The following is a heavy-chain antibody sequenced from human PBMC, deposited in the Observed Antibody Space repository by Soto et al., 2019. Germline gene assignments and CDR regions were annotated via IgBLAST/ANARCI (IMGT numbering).Heavy chain of an antibody. CDR1: GYTFTSYS. Sequence: SVKFSCKASGYTFTSYSMQWVLQAPAGRREWMGWVNAGNGNTKYSQQLQSRVTITRDTSASTVYMELSSLRSEDTAVYYCARGDYYGPGSYYYYYYGMDVWGQGTTVTVSS. CDR2: VNAGNGNT. J-gene: IGHJ6*02. CDR3: ARGDYYGPGSYYYYYYGMDV. D-gene: IGHD3-10*01. V-gene: IGHV1-3*01.